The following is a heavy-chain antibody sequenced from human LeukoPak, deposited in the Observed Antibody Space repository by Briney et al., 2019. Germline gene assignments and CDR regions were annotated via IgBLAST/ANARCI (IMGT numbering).Heavy chain of an antibody. CDR3: ARPDCSSTSCYTLEY. Sequence: GGSLRLSCAASGFSFSNYVMSWVRQAPGKGLEWVSVISPSGSSTYYTDSVKGRFTISRDNSKNTLYLQMNSLRAEDTAVYYCARPDCSSTSCYTLEYWGQGTLVTVSS. CDR2: ISPSGSST. J-gene: IGHJ4*02. D-gene: IGHD2-2*02. V-gene: IGHV3-23*01. CDR1: GFSFSNYV.